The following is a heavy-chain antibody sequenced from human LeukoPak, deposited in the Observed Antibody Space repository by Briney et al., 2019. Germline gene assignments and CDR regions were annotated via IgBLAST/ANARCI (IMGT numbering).Heavy chain of an antibody. CDR3: ARDRTSGYSSGWYNE. D-gene: IGHD6-19*01. V-gene: IGHV1-18*01. CDR1: GYTFTSYG. CDR2: ISAYNGNT. J-gene: IGHJ4*02. Sequence: ASVKVSCKASGYTFTSYGISWVRQAPGQGLEWMGWISAYNGNTNYAQKLQGRVTMTTDTSTSTAYMELRSLRSDDTAVYYCARDRTSGYSSGWYNEWGQGTLVTVSS.